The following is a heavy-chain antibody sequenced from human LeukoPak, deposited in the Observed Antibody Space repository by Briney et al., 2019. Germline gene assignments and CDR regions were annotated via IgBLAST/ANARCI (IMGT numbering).Heavy chain of an antibody. CDR3: VKGDQWLLHV. V-gene: IGHV3-43*02. CDR1: GFTFDDFA. CDR2: IGGGGVHT. J-gene: IGHJ4*02. D-gene: IGHD6-19*01. Sequence: PGGSLRLSCAASGFTFDDFAMHWVRQAPGRGPEWVSLIGGGGVHTFYADSVKGRFTISRDNSKNSLYLQVNSLRTDDTGVYYCVKGDQWLLHVWGQGALSPSPQ.